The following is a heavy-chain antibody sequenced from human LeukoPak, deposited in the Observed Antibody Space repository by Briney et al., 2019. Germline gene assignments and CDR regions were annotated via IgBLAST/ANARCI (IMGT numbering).Heavy chain of an antibody. CDR1: GFTFSSYS. CDR3: ARVGIAAAGMGGYYGMDV. CDR2: ISSSSSYI. V-gene: IGHV3-21*01. D-gene: IGHD6-13*01. J-gene: IGHJ6*02. Sequence: GGSLRLSCAASGFTFSSYSMNWVRQAPGKGLEWVSSISSSSSYIYYADSVKGRFTISRENAKNSLYLQMNSLRAEDTAVYYCARVGIAAAGMGGYYGMDVWGQGTTVTVSS.